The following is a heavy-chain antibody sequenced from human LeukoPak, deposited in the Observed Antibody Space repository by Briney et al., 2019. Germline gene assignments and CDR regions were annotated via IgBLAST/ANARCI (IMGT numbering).Heavy chain of an antibody. CDR2: IRSKGYGGTT. CDR3: TRGGIVGSRGY. D-gene: IGHD1-26*01. Sequence: GGSLRLSCTSSGFTFGDYSMSWVRQAPGKGLEGGGFIRSKGYGGTTEYAAAVRGRFTIPRDNYKIIAYLQTKSLQTGDTAVYDCTRGGIVGSRGYGGQGTLVTVSS. J-gene: IGHJ4*02. V-gene: IGHV3-49*04. CDR1: GFTFGDYS.